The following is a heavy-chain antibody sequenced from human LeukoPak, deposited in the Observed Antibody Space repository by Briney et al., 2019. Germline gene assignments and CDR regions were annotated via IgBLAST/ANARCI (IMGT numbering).Heavy chain of an antibody. D-gene: IGHD1-14*01. J-gene: IGHJ6*02. Sequence: GGSLRLSCVASGFIFSRYGMHWVRQGPGKGLEYVSSISNNGGSTYYADSVKGRFTISRDNSKNTLYLQMSSLRGEDTAVYYCVKGDRIGGRTYYYGMDVWGQGTTVTVSS. CDR2: ISNNGGST. CDR3: VKGDRIGGRTYYYGMDV. CDR1: GFIFSRYG. V-gene: IGHV3-64D*06.